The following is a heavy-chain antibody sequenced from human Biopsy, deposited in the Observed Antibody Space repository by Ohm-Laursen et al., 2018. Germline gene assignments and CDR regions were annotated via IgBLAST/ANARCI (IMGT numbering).Heavy chain of an antibody. J-gene: IGHJ5*01. CDR3: ARVRGGFLEWFDY. Sequence: TLSLTCTVSGGSISGYYWSWIRQPPGKGLEWIASIYYSGTTNKNPSLKSRVTISVDTSKRQFYLELSSVTAADTAIYYCARVRGGFLEWFDYWGQGTLITVSS. CDR2: IYYSGTT. V-gene: IGHV4-59*01. CDR1: GGSISGYY. D-gene: IGHD3-3*01.